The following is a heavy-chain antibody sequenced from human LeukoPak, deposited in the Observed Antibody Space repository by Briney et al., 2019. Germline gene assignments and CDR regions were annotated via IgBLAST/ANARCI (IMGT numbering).Heavy chain of an antibody. CDR3: ARGRRAALNWFDP. CDR1: GGSVSSENYY. D-gene: IGHD6-6*01. V-gene: IGHV4-61*01. Sequence: PSETLSLTCTVSGGSVSSENYYWSWIRQPPGKGLEWIGYIYYSGNTNYNPSLKSRVTISVDTSKNQFSLKLSSVTAADTAVYYCARGRRAALNWFDPWGQGTLVTVSS. CDR2: IYYSGNT. J-gene: IGHJ5*02.